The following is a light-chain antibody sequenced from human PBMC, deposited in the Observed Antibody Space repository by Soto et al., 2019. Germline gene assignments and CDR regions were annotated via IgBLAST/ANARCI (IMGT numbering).Light chain of an antibody. CDR1: QSVSSY. J-gene: IGKJ2*01. Sequence: EIVLTQSPATLSLSPGERATLSCRASQSVSSYLAWYQQKPGQAPRLLLYDASNRATGIPARFSGSGSGTDFTLTISSLEPEDFAVYYGHQRSNWPYTFGQGTKLESK. V-gene: IGKV3-11*01. CDR2: DAS. CDR3: HQRSNWPYT.